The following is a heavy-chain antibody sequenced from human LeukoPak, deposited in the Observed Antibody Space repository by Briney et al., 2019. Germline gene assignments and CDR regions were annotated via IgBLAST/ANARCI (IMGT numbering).Heavy chain of an antibody. D-gene: IGHD3-22*01. CDR2: IKEDGSEK. CDR3: ARDTYDSSGYHFYYMDV. V-gene: IGHV3-7*01. Sequence: PGGSLRLSCAVSGFTFNTYWMSWVRQAPGKGLEWVANIKEDGSEKYYGDSVRGRFTISRDNAKNSLYLRMNSLRAEDTALYFCARDTYDSSGYHFYYMDVWGKGTTVTVSS. CDR1: GFTFNTYW. J-gene: IGHJ6*03.